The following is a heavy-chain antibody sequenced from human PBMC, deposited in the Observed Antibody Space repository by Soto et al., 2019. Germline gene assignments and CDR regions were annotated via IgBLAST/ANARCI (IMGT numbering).Heavy chain of an antibody. CDR1: GGSISYYY. J-gene: IGHJ6*02. V-gene: IGHV4-59*01. CDR2: MYYSGGS. D-gene: IGHD2-15*01. Sequence: SETLSLTCTVSGGSISYYYWSWIRQPPGKGLEWIGYMYYSGGSNYNPSLNSRVTISVDTSKNQFSLKLTSVTAADTAVYHCARGGYCNGSACRGAFYYFQYGMDVLGQGTTVNVSS. CDR3: ARGGYCNGSACRGAFYYFQYGMDV.